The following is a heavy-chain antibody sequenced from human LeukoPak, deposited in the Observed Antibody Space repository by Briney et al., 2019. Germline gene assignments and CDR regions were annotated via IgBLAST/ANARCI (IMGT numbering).Heavy chain of an antibody. Sequence: PGGSLRLSCAASGFTFSSYAMSWVRQAPGKGLEWVPAISGSGGSTYYADSVKGRFTISRDNSKNTLYLQMNSLRAEDTAVYYCAKDGGYSGYEYYFDYWGQGTLVTVSS. V-gene: IGHV3-23*01. CDR1: GFTFSSYA. D-gene: IGHD5-12*01. CDR2: ISGSGGST. CDR3: AKDGGYSGYEYYFDY. J-gene: IGHJ4*02.